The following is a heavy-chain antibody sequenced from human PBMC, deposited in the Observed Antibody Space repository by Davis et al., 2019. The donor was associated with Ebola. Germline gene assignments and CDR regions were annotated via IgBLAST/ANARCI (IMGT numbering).Heavy chain of an antibody. CDR3: ARPRLRGYYYGMDV. J-gene: IGHJ6*02. CDR2: INTNTGNP. Sequence: ASVKVSCKASGYTFTSYAMNWVRQAPGQGLEWMGWINTNTGNPTYAQGFTGRFVFSLDTSVSTAYLQISSLKAEDTAVYYCARPRLRGYYYGMDVWGQGTTVTVAS. V-gene: IGHV7-4-1*02. CDR1: GYTFTSYA. D-gene: IGHD4-17*01.